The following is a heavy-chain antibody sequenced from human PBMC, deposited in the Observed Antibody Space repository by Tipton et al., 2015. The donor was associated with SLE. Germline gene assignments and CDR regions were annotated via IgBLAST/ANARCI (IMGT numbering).Heavy chain of an antibody. Sequence: SLRLSCAASGFTFSRDWMRWVRQAPGKGLEWVAGIWYDGNNKSYVDSVKGRFTISRDNAKNTVSLQMNSLRAEDTAVYFCTRAVGSTSLGYYFDYWGQGTVVTVSS. CDR3: TRAVGSTSLGYYFDY. CDR2: IWYDGNNK. V-gene: IGHV3-33*07. CDR1: GFTFSRDW. D-gene: IGHD1-26*01. J-gene: IGHJ4*02.